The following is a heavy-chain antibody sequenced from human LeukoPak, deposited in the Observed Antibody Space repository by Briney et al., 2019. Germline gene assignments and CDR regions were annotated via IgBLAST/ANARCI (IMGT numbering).Heavy chain of an antibody. CDR1: GYTLTSYD. D-gene: IGHD3-3*01. V-gene: IGHV1-8*03. Sequence: ASVKVSCKASGYTLTSYDINWVRQATGQGLEWMGWMNPNSGNTGYAQKFQGRVTITRNTSISTAYMELSSLRSEDTAVYYCARGFWSGYPKYNWFDPWGQGTLVTVSS. J-gene: IGHJ5*02. CDR3: ARGFWSGYPKYNWFDP. CDR2: MNPNSGNT.